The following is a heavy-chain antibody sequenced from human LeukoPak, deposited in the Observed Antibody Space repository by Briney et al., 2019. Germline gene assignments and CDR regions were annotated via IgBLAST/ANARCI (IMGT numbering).Heavy chain of an antibody. V-gene: IGHV3-64*01. J-gene: IGHJ4*02. Sequence: GGSLRLSCAASGFTFSSYAMSWVRQAPGKGLEYVSAISSNGGSTYYANSVKGRFTISRDNSKNTLYLQMGSLRAEDMAVYYCARSISYYFDYWGQGTLVTVSS. D-gene: IGHD3-3*02. CDR2: ISSNGGST. CDR3: ARSISYYFDY. CDR1: GFTFSSYA.